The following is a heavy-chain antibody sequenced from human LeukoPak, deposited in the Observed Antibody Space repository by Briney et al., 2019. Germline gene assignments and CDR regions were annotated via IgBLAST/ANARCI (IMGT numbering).Heavy chain of an antibody. V-gene: IGHV3-11*04. Sequence: GGSLRLSCAASRFTFRDHFMSWIRQPPGKGLEYVSYISSSGSDTYYSDSVKVRFTVSRDNAKNSLFLQMNSLRAEDTAVYYCATAPTEDGDGSSPGYWGQGTLVTVSS. D-gene: IGHD4-17*01. CDR2: ISSSGSDT. CDR3: ATAPTEDGDGSSPGY. CDR1: RFTFRDHF. J-gene: IGHJ4*02.